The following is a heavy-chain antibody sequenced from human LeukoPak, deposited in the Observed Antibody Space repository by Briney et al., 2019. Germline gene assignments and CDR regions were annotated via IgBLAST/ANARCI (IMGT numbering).Heavy chain of an antibody. J-gene: IGHJ4*02. CDR2: INHNGST. Sequence: SETLSLTCAVYGGSFSGYYWSWIRQPPGKGLEWMGEINHNGSTNYNPSLKSRVTISVDTSKNQFSLKLSSVTAADTALYYCARHQEITMVRGVMFDYWGQGTLVTVSS. V-gene: IGHV4-34*01. CDR3: ARHQEITMVRGVMFDY. D-gene: IGHD3-10*01. CDR1: GGSFSGYY.